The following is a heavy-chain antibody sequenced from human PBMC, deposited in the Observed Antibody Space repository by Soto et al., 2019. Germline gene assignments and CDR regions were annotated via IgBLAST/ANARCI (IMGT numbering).Heavy chain of an antibody. D-gene: IGHD3-22*01. CDR1: GGSISSGGYY. CDR2: IYYSGST. V-gene: IGHV4-31*03. Sequence: PSETLSLTCTVSGGSISSGGYYWSWNRQHPGKGLEWIGYIYYSGSTYYNPSLKSRVTISVDTSKNQFSLKLSSVTAADTAVYYCARFYDSSGYGRRYYFDYWGQGTLVTVSS. CDR3: ARFYDSSGYGRRYYFDY. J-gene: IGHJ4*02.